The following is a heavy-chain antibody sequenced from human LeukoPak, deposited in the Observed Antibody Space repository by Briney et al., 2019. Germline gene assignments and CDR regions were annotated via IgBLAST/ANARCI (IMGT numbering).Heavy chain of an antibody. CDR1: GFAFSDYS. J-gene: IGHJ6*02. Sequence: GGSLRLSCAASGFAFSDYSMNWVRQAPGEGLEWVSYISSSSTMYYADSVKGRFTISRDNAKNSLYLQMNSLRDEDTAVYYCARTDGMDVWGQGTTVSVSS. CDR3: ARTDGMDV. V-gene: IGHV3-48*02. CDR2: ISSSSTM.